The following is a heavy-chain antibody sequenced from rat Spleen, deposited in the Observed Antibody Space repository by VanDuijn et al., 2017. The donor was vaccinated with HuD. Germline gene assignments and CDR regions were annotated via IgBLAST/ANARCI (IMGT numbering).Heavy chain of an antibody. CDR2: IWSNGET. D-gene: IGHD1-4*01. J-gene: IGHJ2*01. V-gene: IGHV2-32*01. Sequence: QVQLKESGPGLVQPSQTLSLTCTVSGFSLTSYHVHWVRQSPGKGLEWMGVIWSNGETSYTSALKARLGISRDTSKSQVFLKMNSLQTEDTAIYFCVRERVPGFAFYFDYWGQGVMVTVSS. CDR1: GFSLTSYH. CDR3: VRERVPGFAFYFDY.